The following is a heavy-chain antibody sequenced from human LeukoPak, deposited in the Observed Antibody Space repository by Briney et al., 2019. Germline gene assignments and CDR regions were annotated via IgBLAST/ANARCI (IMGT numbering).Heavy chain of an antibody. J-gene: IGHJ4*02. CDR2: IYYSGST. CDR1: GGSISSYY. V-gene: IGHV4-59*01. D-gene: IGHD3-10*01. Sequence: SGTLSLTCTVSGGSISSYYWSWIRQPPGKGLEWIGYIYYSGSTNYNPSLKSRVTISVDTSKNQFSLKLSSMTAADTAVYYCARGAFRFPPNFDYWGQGTLVTVSS. CDR3: ARGAFRFPPNFDY.